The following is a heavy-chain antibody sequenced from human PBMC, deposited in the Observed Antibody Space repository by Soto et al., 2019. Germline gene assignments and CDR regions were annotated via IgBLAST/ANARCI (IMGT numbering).Heavy chain of an antibody. CDR2: INHSGST. CDR3: ARGTRITIFGVVPLGYYYGMDV. D-gene: IGHD3-3*01. J-gene: IGHJ6*02. Sequence: TSETLSLTCAVYGGSFSGYYWSWIRQPPGKGLEWIGEINHSGSTNYNPSLKSRVTISVDTSKNQFSLKLSSVTAADTAVYYCARGTRITIFGVVPLGYYYGMDVWGQGTTVTVSS. V-gene: IGHV4-34*01. CDR1: GGSFSGYY.